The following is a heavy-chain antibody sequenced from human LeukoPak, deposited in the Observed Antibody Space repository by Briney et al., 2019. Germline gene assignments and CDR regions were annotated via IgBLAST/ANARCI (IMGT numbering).Heavy chain of an antibody. Sequence: ASVKVSCKASGGTFSSYAISWVRQAPGQGLEWMGGIIPIFGTANYAQKFQGRVTITADESTSTAYTELSSLRSEDTAVYYCARDPRYCSGGSCYLEYFQHWGQGTLVTVSS. CDR2: IIPIFGTA. CDR1: GGTFSSYA. D-gene: IGHD2-15*01. CDR3: ARDPRYCSGGSCYLEYFQH. V-gene: IGHV1-69*13. J-gene: IGHJ1*01.